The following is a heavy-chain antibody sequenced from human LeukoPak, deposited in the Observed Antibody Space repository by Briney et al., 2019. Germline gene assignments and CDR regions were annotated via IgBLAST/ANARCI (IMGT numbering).Heavy chain of an antibody. CDR1: GGSFSGYY. D-gene: IGHD3-16*01. Sequence: KPSETLSLTCAVYGGSFSGYYWSWIRQPPGKGLEWIGEINHSGSTNYNPSLKSRVTISVDTSKNQFSLKLSSVTAADTAVYYCARGLGPYVDYFDYWGQGTLVTVSS. V-gene: IGHV4-34*01. J-gene: IGHJ4*02. CDR2: INHSGST. CDR3: ARGLGPYVDYFDY.